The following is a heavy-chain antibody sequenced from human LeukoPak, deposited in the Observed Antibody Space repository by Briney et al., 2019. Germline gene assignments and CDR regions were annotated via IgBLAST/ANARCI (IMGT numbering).Heavy chain of an antibody. Sequence: SETLSLTCAVYGGSFSGYYWSWIRQPPGKGLEWIGEINHSGSTNYNPSLKSRVTISVDTSKSQFSLKLSSVTAADTAVYYCARAGVRYYDSSGYRYWGQGTLVTVSS. CDR2: INHSGST. CDR3: ARAGVRYYDSSGYRY. J-gene: IGHJ4*02. D-gene: IGHD3-22*01. CDR1: GGSFSGYY. V-gene: IGHV4-34*01.